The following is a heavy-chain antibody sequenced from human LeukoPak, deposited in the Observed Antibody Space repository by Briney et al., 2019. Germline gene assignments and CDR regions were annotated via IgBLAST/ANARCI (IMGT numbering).Heavy chain of an antibody. CDR3: ARSYGDRLPYYYGMDV. J-gene: IGHJ6*02. CDR1: GFTLSDYY. V-gene: IGHV3-48*01. CDR2: ISSTSSTM. D-gene: IGHD4-17*01. Sequence: GGSLRLSCAASGFTLSDYYMNWVRQAPGKGLEWVSYISSTSSTMYYADSVKGRFTISRDNSKNTLYLQMNSLRAEDTAVYYCARSYGDRLPYYYGMDVWGQGTTVTVSS.